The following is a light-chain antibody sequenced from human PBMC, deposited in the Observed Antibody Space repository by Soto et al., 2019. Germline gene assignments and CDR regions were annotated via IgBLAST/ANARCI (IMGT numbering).Light chain of an antibody. CDR3: QQSYSTIT. CDR1: QSISMY. CDR2: AAS. Sequence: DIQMTQSASSLSASLGDRVTITCRASQSISMYLNWYQQKPGKAPKLLIYAASSLQSGVPSRFSGSGSGTDFTLTISSLQPEDFATYYCQQSYSTITFGQGTRLEIK. V-gene: IGKV1-39*01. J-gene: IGKJ5*01.